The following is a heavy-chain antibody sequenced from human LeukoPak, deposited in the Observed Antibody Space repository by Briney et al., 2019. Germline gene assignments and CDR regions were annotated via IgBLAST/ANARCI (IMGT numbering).Heavy chain of an antibody. V-gene: IGHV3-7*04. CDR1: GSTFTNDF. J-gene: IGHJ4*02. CDR3: ARGRGWTYDS. CDR2: MRVDGTDI. Sequence: GGSLRLSCAASGSTFTNDFMTWVRQAPGKGLEWVANMRVDGTDIHYVDSVKGRFTISSDNARNSLYLQMNTLRAEDTAVYYCARGRGWTYDSWGRGTLVTVSS. D-gene: IGHD3/OR15-3a*01.